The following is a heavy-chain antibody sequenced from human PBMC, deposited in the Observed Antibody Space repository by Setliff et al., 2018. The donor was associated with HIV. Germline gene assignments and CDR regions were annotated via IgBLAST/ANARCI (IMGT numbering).Heavy chain of an antibody. D-gene: IGHD6-19*01. J-gene: IGHJ4*02. Sequence: PETLSLTCTVSGGSISISSHYWGWIRQPPGKGLEWIGSIYYSGHTYYNPSLKSRVTLSVDTSKNQFSLKLSSVTAADTAVYYCARRGAYSSGWYQFGFDYWGQGTLVTVSS. CDR1: GGSISISSHY. CDR3: ARRGAYSSGWYQFGFDY. V-gene: IGHV4-39*01. CDR2: IYYSGHT.